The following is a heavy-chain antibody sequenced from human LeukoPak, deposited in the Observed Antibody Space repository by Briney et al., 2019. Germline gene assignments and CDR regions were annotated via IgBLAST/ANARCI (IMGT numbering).Heavy chain of an antibody. V-gene: IGHV4-4*07. CDR2: IYTSGST. CDR1: GGSISSYY. D-gene: IGHD1-26*01. Sequence: SETLSLTCTVSGGSISSYYWSWIRQPAGKGLEWIGRIYTSGSTNYNPSLKSRVTMSVDTSKNQFSLKLSSVTAADTAVYYCASTPKGSYLNDAFDIWGQGTMVTVSS. J-gene: IGHJ3*02. CDR3: ASTPKGSYLNDAFDI.